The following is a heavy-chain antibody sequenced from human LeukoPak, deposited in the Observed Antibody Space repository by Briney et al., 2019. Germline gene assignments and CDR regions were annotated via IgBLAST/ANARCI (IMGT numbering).Heavy chain of an antibody. CDR3: ARDTSSDFDY. CDR2: ISSSSSTI. J-gene: IGHJ4*02. V-gene: IGHV3-48*04. CDR1: GFTFSSYS. D-gene: IGHD2-2*01. Sequence: TGGSLRLSCAASGFTFSSYSTNWVRQAPGKGLEWVSYISSSSSTIYYADSVKGRFTISRDNAKNSLYLQRNSLRAEDTAVYYCARDTSSDFDYWGQGTLVTVSS.